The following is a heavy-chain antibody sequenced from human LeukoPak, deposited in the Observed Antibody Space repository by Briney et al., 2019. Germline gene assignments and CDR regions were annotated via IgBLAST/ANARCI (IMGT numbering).Heavy chain of an antibody. V-gene: IGHV3-48*02. CDR2: ISSSSSTI. J-gene: IGHJ6*02. Sequence: PGGSLRLSCAASGFTFSSYAMSWVRQAPGKGLEWVSYISSSSSTIYYADSVKGRFTISRDNAKNSLYLQMNSLRDEDTAVYYCARDLWLGYYYYGMDVWGQGTTVTVSS. CDR1: GFTFSSYA. CDR3: ARDLWLGYYYYGMDV. D-gene: IGHD3-10*01.